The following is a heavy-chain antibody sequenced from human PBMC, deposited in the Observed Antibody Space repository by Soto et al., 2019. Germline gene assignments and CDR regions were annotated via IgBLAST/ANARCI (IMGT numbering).Heavy chain of an antibody. CDR3: ARLDGDSGNWFDP. CDR1: GASISDSTYY. V-gene: IGHV4-39*01. CDR2: ISTSGST. Sequence: SETLSLTCTVSGASISDSTYYWGWFRQPPGKGLEWIGSISTSGSTYSNPSPKSRVTISVDTSKNQLSLQLTSVTAADTAVFYCARLDGDSGNWFDPWGQGTLVTVSS. D-gene: IGHD4-17*01. J-gene: IGHJ5*02.